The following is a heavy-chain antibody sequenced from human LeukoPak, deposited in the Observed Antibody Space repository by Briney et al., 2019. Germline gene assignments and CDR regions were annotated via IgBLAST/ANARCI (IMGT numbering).Heavy chain of an antibody. J-gene: IGHJ1*01. CDR1: GFTLRSYA. CDR2: IPYGGSNK. V-gene: IGHV3-30*18. D-gene: IGHD4-23*01. Sequence: GGSLRLSCSTSGFTLRSYAIHWVRQAPGKGLEWVALIPYGGSNKYYADSVKGRFTISSDNSNNTVSLQMNSLRAEDTAVYFCAKDPDYGGNSRLGQVFWGQGTLVTVSS. CDR3: AKDPDYGGNSRLGQVF.